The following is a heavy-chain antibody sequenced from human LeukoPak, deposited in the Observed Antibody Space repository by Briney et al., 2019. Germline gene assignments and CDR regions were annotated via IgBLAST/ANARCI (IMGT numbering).Heavy chain of an antibody. D-gene: IGHD4-23*01. CDR1: GVSITTFD. V-gene: IGHV4-4*07. CDR3: AREIDYGGLYFYYYMDF. CDR2: ISTSGST. J-gene: IGHJ6*03. Sequence: SETLSLTCTVSGVSITTFDWSWIRQAAEMGPEWIGRISTSGSTSYNPSLKSRVTLSMDKSTNQFSLKLTSVTAADTAVYYCAREIDYGGLYFYYYMDFWGRGTTVVVSS.